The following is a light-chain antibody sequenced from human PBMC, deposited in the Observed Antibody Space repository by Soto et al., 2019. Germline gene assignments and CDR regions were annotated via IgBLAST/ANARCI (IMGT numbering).Light chain of an antibody. Sequence: QLVLTQSPSASASLGASVKLTCTLSSGHSSYAIAWHQQQPEKGPRYLMKLNSDGSHSKGDGIPDRFSGSSSGAERYLTIASLQSEDEADYYCQTWGNPGDVVFGGGTKLTVL. J-gene: IGLJ2*01. V-gene: IGLV4-69*01. CDR2: LNSDGSH. CDR3: QTWGNPGDVV. CDR1: SGHSSYA.